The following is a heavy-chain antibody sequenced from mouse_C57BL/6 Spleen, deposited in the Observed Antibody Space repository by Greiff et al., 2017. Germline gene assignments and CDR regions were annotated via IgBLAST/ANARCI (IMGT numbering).Heavy chain of an antibody. Sequence: EVKLMESGGDLVKPGGSLKLSCAASGFTFSSYGMSWVRQTPDKRLEWVATISSGGSYTYYPDSVKGRFTISRDNAKNTLYLQMSSLKSEDTAMYYCARTYSNHAMDYWGQGTSVTVSS. CDR3: ARTYSNHAMDY. V-gene: IGHV5-6*01. CDR1: GFTFSSYG. D-gene: IGHD2-5*01. CDR2: ISSGGSYT. J-gene: IGHJ4*01.